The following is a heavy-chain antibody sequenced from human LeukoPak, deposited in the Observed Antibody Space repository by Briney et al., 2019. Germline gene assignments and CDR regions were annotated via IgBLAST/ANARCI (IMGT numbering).Heavy chain of an antibody. CDR2: ISGSGDDT. J-gene: IGHJ5*02. V-gene: IGHV3-23*01. Sequence: GGSLTLSCAGSGFTFSSYAMTWVRQAPGKGLEWVSAISGSGDDTYYADSVKGRFTIPRDNSKNTLYLQINRLRAEDTAVYYCAKDPYSSGPYNWFDPWGQGTLVTVSS. CDR1: GFTFSSYA. CDR3: AKDPYSSGPYNWFDP. D-gene: IGHD6-19*01.